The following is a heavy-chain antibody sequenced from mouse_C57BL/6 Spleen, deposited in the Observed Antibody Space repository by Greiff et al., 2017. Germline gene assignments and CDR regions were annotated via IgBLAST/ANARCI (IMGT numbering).Heavy chain of an antibody. CDR3: AKNYYCSDYAMDD. CDR2: IWRGGST. J-gene: IGHJ4*01. Sequence: QVQLKESGPGLVQPSQSLSITCTVSGFSLTSYGVPWVRQSPGKGLEWLGVIWRGGSTDYNAAFMSRLSITKDNSKSQVFFKMNSLQADDTAIYYCAKNYYCSDYAMDDWGQGTSVTVSS. CDR1: GFSLTSYG. V-gene: IGHV2-5*01. D-gene: IGHD1-1*01.